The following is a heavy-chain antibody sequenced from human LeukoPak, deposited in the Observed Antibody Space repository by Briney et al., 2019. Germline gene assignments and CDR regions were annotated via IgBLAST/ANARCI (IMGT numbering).Heavy chain of an antibody. D-gene: IGHD3-22*01. CDR1: GLTVSSNY. J-gene: IGHJ3*02. V-gene: IGHV3-66*02. CDR3: AREPRNYYDSSGYYEDAFDI. CDR2: IYSGGST. Sequence: GGSLRLSCAASGLTVSSNYMSWVRQAPGKGLEWVSVIYSGGSTYYADSVKGRFTISRDNSKNTLYLQMNSLRAEDTAVYYCAREPRNYYDSSGYYEDAFDIWGQGTMVTVSS.